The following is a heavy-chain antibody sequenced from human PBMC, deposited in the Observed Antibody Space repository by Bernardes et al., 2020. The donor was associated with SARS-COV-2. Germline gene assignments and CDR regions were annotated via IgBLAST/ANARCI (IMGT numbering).Heavy chain of an antibody. CDR3: ARWDSSIDSDWFDP. V-gene: IGHV4-59*11. Sequence: SKSLSLRCTVSGGSISSHYWSWIRQPPGKGLEWIGSIYYSGSTTYNPSLKSRVTLSVDTSKSQFPLKLSSVTAADTAVYYCARWDSSIDSDWFDPWGQGTLVTVSS. J-gene: IGHJ5*02. CDR2: IYYSGST. D-gene: IGHD6-13*01. CDR1: GGSISSHY.